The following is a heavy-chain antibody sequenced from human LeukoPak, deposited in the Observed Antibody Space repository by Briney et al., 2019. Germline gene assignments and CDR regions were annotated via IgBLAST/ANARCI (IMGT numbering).Heavy chain of an antibody. D-gene: IGHD4-17*01. J-gene: IGHJ4*02. CDR1: GYTFTSYG. V-gene: IGHV1-18*04. CDR3: ARDLHDYGDYAPTFDY. Sequence: ASVKVSCKASGYTFTSYGISWVRQAPGQGLEWMGWISAYNGNTNYAQKLQGRVTTTTDTSTSTAYMELRSLRSDDTAVYYCARDLHDYGDYAPTFDYWGEGALVTVSS. CDR2: ISAYNGNT.